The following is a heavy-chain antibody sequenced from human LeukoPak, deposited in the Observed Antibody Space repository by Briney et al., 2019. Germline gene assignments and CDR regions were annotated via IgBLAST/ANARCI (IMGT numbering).Heavy chain of an antibody. CDR1: GGTLSSYA. V-gene: IGHV1-69*01. CDR3: ARAITMVRGVKSYYYYYMDV. Sequence: SVKVSCKASGGTLSSYAISWVRQAPGQGLEWMGGIIPIFGTANYAQKFQGRVTITADESTSTAYMELSSLRSEDTAVYYCARAITMVRGVKSYYYYYMDVWGKGTTVTVSS. D-gene: IGHD3-10*01. CDR2: IIPIFGTA. J-gene: IGHJ6*03.